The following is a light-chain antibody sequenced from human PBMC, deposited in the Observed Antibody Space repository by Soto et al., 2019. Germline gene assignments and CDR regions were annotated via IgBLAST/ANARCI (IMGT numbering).Light chain of an antibody. CDR1: SSDIGSYNY. Sequence: QSALTQPASVSGSPGQSIAISCTGTSSDIGSYNYVSWYQQHPGKAPKLIIHDVSNRPSGISDHFSGSTSGNTASLTISGLPADDEADYYCCSHTTYSTRIFGTGTKLTVL. V-gene: IGLV2-14*03. CDR3: CSHTTYSTRI. J-gene: IGLJ1*01. CDR2: DVS.